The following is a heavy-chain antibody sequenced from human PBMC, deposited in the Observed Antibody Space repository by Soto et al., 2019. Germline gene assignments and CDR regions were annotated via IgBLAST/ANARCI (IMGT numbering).Heavy chain of an antibody. J-gene: IGHJ3*01. V-gene: IGHV3-33*01. CDR3: ARAPRYSLFPFSGPHQDSFDF. Sequence: GGSLRLSCAASGFTFNTYGMHWVRQAPGKGLEWVALIWYDGSDKYYSDSVKGRFTISSDYSKNPLFLRMDSLILEDSAVYSCARAPRYSLFPFSGPHQDSFDFQGQGPLVTV. D-gene: IGHD2-21*01. CDR1: GFTFNTYG. CDR2: IWYDGSDK.